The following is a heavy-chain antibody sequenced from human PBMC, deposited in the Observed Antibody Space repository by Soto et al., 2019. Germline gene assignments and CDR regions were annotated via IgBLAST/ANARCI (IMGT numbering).Heavy chain of an antibody. D-gene: IGHD2-21*01. CDR3: ARNYCGGDTCQSGRYFDT. CDR2: ISYDGSNK. J-gene: IGHJ4*01. CDR1: GFTFSSYG. V-gene: IGHV3-30*03. Sequence: GGSLRLSCAASGFTFSSYGMHWVRQAPGKGLEWVAVISYDGSNKYYADFVKGRFTISRDNSKNTLYMQMNSLRAEDTAVYYCARNYCGGDTCQSGRYFDTWGQGTVVTVSS.